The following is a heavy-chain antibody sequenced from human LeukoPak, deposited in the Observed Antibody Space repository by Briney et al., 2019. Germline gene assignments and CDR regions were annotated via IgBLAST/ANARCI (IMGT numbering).Heavy chain of an antibody. CDR3: AKVGALSGSYDYFDY. CDR2: ISGSGGST. J-gene: IGHJ4*02. D-gene: IGHD3-10*01. V-gene: IGHV3-23*01. Sequence: PGASLRLSCAASGFTFSSYAMSWVRQAPGKGLEWVAAISGSGGSTYYADSVKGRFTISRDNSKNTLYLQMNSLRAEDTAVYYCAKVGALSGSYDYFDYWGQGTLVTVSS. CDR1: GFTFSSYA.